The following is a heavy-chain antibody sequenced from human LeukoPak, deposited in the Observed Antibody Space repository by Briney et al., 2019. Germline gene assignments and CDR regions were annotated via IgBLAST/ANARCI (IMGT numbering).Heavy chain of an antibody. J-gene: IGHJ6*02. CDR3: ARIREYCSSTSCYLYYYGMDV. Sequence: EASVKVSCKASGYTFTSYGISWVRQAPGQGLEWMGWISAYSGNTNYAQKLQGRVTMTTDTSTSTAYMELRSLRSDDTAVYYCARIREYCSSTSCYLYYYGMDVWGQGTTVTVSS. CDR1: GYTFTSYG. CDR2: ISAYSGNT. V-gene: IGHV1-18*01. D-gene: IGHD2-2*01.